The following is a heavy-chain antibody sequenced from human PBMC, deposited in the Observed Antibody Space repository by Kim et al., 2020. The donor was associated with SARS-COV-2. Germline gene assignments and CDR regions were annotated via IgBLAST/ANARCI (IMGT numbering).Heavy chain of an antibody. V-gene: IGHV4-39*07. D-gene: IGHD6-13*01. CDR1: GGSVSSSDYY. CDR2: IYYSGST. CDR3: ARVSTSRRSGSDY. J-gene: IGHJ4*02. Sequence: SETLSLTCTVSGGSVSSSDYYWGWIRQPPGKGLEWIGSIYYSGSTYYNPSLKSRVTISVDASKNQFSLKLSSVTAADTAVYFCARVSTSRRSGSDYWGQGSLVTVSS.